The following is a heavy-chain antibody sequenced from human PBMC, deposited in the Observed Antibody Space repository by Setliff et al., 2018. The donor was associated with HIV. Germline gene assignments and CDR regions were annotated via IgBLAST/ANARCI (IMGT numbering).Heavy chain of an antibody. Sequence: SETLSLTCSVSGASISTTTYYWGWIRQPPGKGLEWIGSIHYTGSTYNTPSLKSRLTISVDASKNQISLKLTSVTAADTAIYFCAREGDGIDYWGQGILVTVSS. V-gene: IGHV4-39*02. J-gene: IGHJ4*02. CDR1: GASISTTTYY. CDR3: AREGDGIDY. CDR2: IHYTGST. D-gene: IGHD2-21*02.